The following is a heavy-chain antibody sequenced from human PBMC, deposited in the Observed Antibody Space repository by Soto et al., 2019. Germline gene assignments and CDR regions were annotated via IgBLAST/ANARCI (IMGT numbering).Heavy chain of an antibody. CDR1: GYPFSVYW. J-gene: IGHJ5*02. V-gene: IGHV5-51*01. Sequence: GESLKISCKASGYPFSVYWIGWVRQMPGKGLEWMGNIYPDDSDTSNNPSFDGRVTVSADKFTNTAYLQWSSLNASDTAIYYCVRQLGNSAMLIIDPWGQGTPVTVSS. CDR2: IYPDDSDT. CDR3: VRQLGNSAMLIIDP. D-gene: IGHD3-16*01.